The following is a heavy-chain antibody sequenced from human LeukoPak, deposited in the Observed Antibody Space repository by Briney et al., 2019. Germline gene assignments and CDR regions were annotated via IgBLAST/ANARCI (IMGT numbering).Heavy chain of an antibody. Sequence: GGALRLSCAASGFTFSSYAMSWVRQAPGKGLEWVSAIRDSGSSTHYADSVKGRFTTSGDNSKNTLFLQMNSLRAEDTAIYYCAKYGPQDSGSSHFDYWGQGALVTVSS. CDR2: IRDSGSST. V-gene: IGHV3-23*01. J-gene: IGHJ4*02. D-gene: IGHD1-26*01. CDR1: GFTFSSYA. CDR3: AKYGPQDSGSSHFDY.